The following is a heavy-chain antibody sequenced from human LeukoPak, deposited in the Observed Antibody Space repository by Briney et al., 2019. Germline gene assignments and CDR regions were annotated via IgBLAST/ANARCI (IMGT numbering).Heavy chain of an antibody. D-gene: IGHD2-2*01. V-gene: IGHV1-69*05. CDR2: IIPIFGTA. CDR3: ARGPDIVVVPAVLNWFDP. Sequence: SVKVSCKASGGTFSSYAISWVRQAPGQGLEWMGGIIPIFGTANYAQKFQGRVTITTDESTSTAYMELSSLRSEDTAVYYCARGPDIVVVPAVLNWFDPWSQGTLVTVSS. CDR1: GGTFSSYA. J-gene: IGHJ5*02.